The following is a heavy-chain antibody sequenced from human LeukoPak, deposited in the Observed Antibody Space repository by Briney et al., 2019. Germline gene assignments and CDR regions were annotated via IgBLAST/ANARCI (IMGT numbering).Heavy chain of an antibody. Sequence: PGGSLRLSCAASGFTFDDYAMHWVRQAPGKGLEWVSGISWNSGTIGYADSVKGRFTISRDNAKNSLYSQVNSLRAEDTALYYCAKDNRRMVRGPFDYWGQGTLVTVSS. CDR2: ISWNSGTI. CDR1: GFTFDDYA. V-gene: IGHV3-9*01. D-gene: IGHD3-10*01. CDR3: AKDNRRMVRGPFDY. J-gene: IGHJ4*02.